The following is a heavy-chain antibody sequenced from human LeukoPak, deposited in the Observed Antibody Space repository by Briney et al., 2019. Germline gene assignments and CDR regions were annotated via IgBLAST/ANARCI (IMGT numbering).Heavy chain of an antibody. J-gene: IGHJ4*02. D-gene: IGHD1-26*01. V-gene: IGHV4-59*01. CDR3: AREEGGSYLGFDY. Sequence: SETLSLTCTVSGGSISSYYWSWIRQPPGKGLEWIGYIYYSGSTNYNPSLKSRVTISVDTSKSQFSLKLSSVTAADTAVYYCAREEGGSYLGFDYWGQGTLVTVSS. CDR2: IYYSGST. CDR1: GGSISSYY.